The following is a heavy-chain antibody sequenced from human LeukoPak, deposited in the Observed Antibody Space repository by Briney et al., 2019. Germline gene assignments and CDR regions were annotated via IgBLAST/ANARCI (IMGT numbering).Heavy chain of an antibody. D-gene: IGHD2-21*02. CDR2: INPNSGGT. CDR1: GYTFIDYY. J-gene: IGHJ6*02. CDR3: ARRVTAIGYYYYGMDV. V-gene: IGHV1-2*02. Sequence: ASVKVSCKSSGYTFIDYYIHWVRQAPGEGLEWVGWINPNSGGTNYAQKLQGRVTMTTDTSTSTAYMELRSLRSDDTAVYYCARRVTAIGYYYYGMDVWGQGTTVTVSS.